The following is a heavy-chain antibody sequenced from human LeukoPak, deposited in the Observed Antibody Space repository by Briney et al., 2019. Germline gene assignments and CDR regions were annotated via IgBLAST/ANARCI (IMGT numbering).Heavy chain of an antibody. Sequence: ASVKVSCKASGYTFTSYAMNWVRQAPGQGLEWMGWINTNTGNPTYAQGLTGRFVFSLDTSVSTAYLQISSLKAEDTAVYYCAREADIVVVPAAPTLSNWFDPWGQGTLVTVSS. CDR2: INTNTGNP. J-gene: IGHJ5*02. CDR1: GYTFTSYA. V-gene: IGHV7-4-1*02. CDR3: AREADIVVVPAAPTLSNWFDP. D-gene: IGHD2-2*01.